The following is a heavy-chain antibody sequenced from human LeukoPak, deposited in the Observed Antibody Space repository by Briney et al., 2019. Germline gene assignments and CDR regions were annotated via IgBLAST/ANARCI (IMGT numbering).Heavy chain of an antibody. CDR1: GGSFSGYY. CDR2: INHSGST. J-gene: IGHJ4*02. D-gene: IGHD3-22*01. CDR3: ARPAINYDSFPSPFDY. Sequence: SETLSLTCAVYGGSFSGYYWSWVRQPPGKGLKWIGEINHSGSTNYNPSLKSRVTISVDTSKNQFSLKLSSVTAADTAVYYCARPAINYDSFPSPFDYWGQGTLVTVSS. V-gene: IGHV4-34*01.